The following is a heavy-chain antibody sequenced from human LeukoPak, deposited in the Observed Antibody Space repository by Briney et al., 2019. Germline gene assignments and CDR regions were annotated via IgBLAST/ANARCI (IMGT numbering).Heavy chain of an antibody. CDR1: GYTFTSYG. CDR3: ARDTIAVAGVHWFDP. Sequence: RASVKVSCKASGYTFTSYGISWVRQAPGQGLEWMGWISAYNGNTNYAQKLQGRDTMTTDTSTSTASMELRSLRSDDTAVYYCARDTIAVAGVHWFDPWGQGTLVTVSS. J-gene: IGHJ5*02. V-gene: IGHV1-18*01. CDR2: ISAYNGNT. D-gene: IGHD6-19*01.